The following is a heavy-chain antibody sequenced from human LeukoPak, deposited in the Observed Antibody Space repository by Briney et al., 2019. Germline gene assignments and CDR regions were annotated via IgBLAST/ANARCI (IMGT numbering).Heavy chain of an antibody. CDR2: TRNKANSYTT. D-gene: IGHD3-22*01. CDR1: GFTFSDHY. Sequence: PGGSLRLSCAASGFTFSDHYMDWVRQAPGKGLEWVGRTRNKANSYTTEYAEAVKGRFTISRDDSKNSLYLQMNSLKTEDTAVYYCARDYYDSSGYYLGVFDLWGRGTLVTVSS. CDR3: ARDYYDSSGYYLGVFDL. V-gene: IGHV3-72*01. J-gene: IGHJ2*01.